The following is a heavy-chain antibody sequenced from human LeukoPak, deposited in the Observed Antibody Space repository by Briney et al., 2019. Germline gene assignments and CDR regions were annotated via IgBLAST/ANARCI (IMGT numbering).Heavy chain of an antibody. Sequence: GGSLGLSCAASGFTFSTYAMHWVRQAPGKGLEWVAFTSFDESNKFYADSVEGRFTISRDNSKNTLFLQMHNLRADDTAMYYCAVVAGRFPPDYWGLGTLVTVSS. J-gene: IGHJ4*02. D-gene: IGHD6-19*01. CDR2: TSFDESNK. V-gene: IGHV3-30-3*01. CDR1: GFTFSTYA. CDR3: AVVAGRFPPDY.